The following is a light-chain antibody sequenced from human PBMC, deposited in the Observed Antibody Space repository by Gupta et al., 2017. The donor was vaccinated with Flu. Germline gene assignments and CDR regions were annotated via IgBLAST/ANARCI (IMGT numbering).Light chain of an antibody. J-gene: IGKJ3*01. V-gene: IGKV2-30*01. Sequence: VVMTQSPLSLPVTLGQPASISCRSSQRLVDSDGNTYLYWFQQRPGQSPRRLIYKVSNRDAGVSDRFSGSGSGNDLTLKISSGEDEDVGGYYCRQGKHWPRGSFGHGTNVDIK. CDR2: KVS. CDR3: RQGKHWPRGS. CDR1: QRLVDSDGNTY.